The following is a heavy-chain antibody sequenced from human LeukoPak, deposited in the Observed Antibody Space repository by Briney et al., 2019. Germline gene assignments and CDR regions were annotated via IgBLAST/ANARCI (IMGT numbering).Heavy chain of an antibody. J-gene: IGHJ6*02. CDR2: MNPNSGNA. D-gene: IGHD3-3*01. CDR3: ARGRFLEWLLHLSQPTFHYGMDV. CDR1: GYTFTSYD. Sequence: GASVKVSCKASGYTFTSYDINWVRQATGQGLEWMGWMNPNSGNAGYAQKFQGRVTMTRNTSISTAYMELSSLRSEDTAVYYCARGRFLEWLLHLSQPTFHYGMDVWGQGTTVTVSS. V-gene: IGHV1-8*01.